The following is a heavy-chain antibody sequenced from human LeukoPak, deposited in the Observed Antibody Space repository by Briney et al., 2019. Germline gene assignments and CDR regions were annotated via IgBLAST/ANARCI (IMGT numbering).Heavy chain of an antibody. CDR3: ARFGFGYYFDY. V-gene: IGHV3-33*01. CDR2: IWYDGSNK. CDR1: GFTFSSYG. J-gene: IGHJ4*02. D-gene: IGHD3-3*01. Sequence: GGSLRLSCAASGFTFSSYGMHWVRQAPGKGLEWVAVIWYDGSNKYYADSVKGRFTISRDNSKNTLYLQMNSLRAEDTAVYYRARFGFGYYFDYWGQGTLVTVSS.